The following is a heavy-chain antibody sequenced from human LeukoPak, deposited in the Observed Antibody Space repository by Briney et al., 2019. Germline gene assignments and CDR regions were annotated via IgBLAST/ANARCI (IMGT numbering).Heavy chain of an antibody. CDR2: INHSGST. J-gene: IGHJ4*02. D-gene: IGHD6-19*01. Sequence: SGTLSLTCAVYGGSFSGYYWSWIRQPPGKGLEWIGEINHSGSTNYNPSLKSRVTISVDTSKNQFSLKLSSVTAADTAVYYCARANSSGWSGYWGQGTLVTVSS. CDR1: GGSFSGYY. V-gene: IGHV4-34*01. CDR3: ARANSSGWSGY.